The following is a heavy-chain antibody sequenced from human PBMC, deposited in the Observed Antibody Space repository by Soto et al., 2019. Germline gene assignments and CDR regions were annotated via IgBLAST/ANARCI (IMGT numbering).Heavy chain of an antibody. CDR2: IYWDNDK. Sequence: QITLKESGPTLVEPTQTLTLTCTFSGFSLDTRTAGVGWIRQPPGKALEWVAIIYWDNDKRYSPSLRSRLAIDKDTSKPQVVLTMTALDPVDTGTYYCAHIMITYGGVIGLDACDICGQGTMVTVSS. V-gene: IGHV2-5*02. J-gene: IGHJ3*02. CDR3: AHIMITYGGVIGLDACDI. D-gene: IGHD3-16*02. CDR1: GFSLDTRTAG.